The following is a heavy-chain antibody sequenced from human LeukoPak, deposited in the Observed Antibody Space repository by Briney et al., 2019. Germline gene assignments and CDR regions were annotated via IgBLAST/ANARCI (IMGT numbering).Heavy chain of an antibody. CDR2: IIPIFGTA. CDR3: ARGNRGTRDHSYYYMDV. V-gene: IGHV1-69*13. Sequence: SVKVSCKASGGTFISYAITWVRQAPGQGLECMGGIIPIFGTANYAQKFQGRVTITADESASTVYLELSSLRSDDTAVYYCARGNRGTRDHSYYYMDVWGKGTTVTVSS. D-gene: IGHD3-10*01. CDR1: GGTFISYA. J-gene: IGHJ6*03.